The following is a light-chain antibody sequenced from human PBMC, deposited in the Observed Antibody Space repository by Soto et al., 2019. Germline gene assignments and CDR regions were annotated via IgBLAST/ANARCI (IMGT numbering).Light chain of an antibody. J-gene: IGKJ2*01. CDR1: QSVSSSY. CDR3: QHYGSSPYT. Sequence: EIVLTQSPGTLSLSPGERATLSCRASQSVSSSYLAWYQQKPGQAPRLLMYAASSRATGIPDRFSGSGSGTDFTLTISRLEPEDFAVYYCQHYGSSPYTFGQGTKLEIK. V-gene: IGKV3-20*01. CDR2: AAS.